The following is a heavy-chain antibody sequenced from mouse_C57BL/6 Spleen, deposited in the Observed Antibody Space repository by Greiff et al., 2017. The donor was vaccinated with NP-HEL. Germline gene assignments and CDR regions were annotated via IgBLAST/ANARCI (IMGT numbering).Heavy chain of an antibody. CDR3: AREETTVVAPYWYFDV. Sequence: VQLVESGAELARPGASVKLSCKASGYTFTSYGISWVKQRTGQGLEWIGEIYPRSGNTYYNEKFKGKATLTAGKSSSTAYMELRSLTSDDSAVYFCAREETTVVAPYWYFDVWGTGTTVTVSS. CDR2: IYPRSGNT. J-gene: IGHJ1*03. V-gene: IGHV1-81*01. D-gene: IGHD1-1*01. CDR1: GYTFTSYG.